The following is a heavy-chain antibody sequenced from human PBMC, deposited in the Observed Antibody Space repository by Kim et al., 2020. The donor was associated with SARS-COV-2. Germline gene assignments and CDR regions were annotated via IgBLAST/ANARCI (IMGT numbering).Heavy chain of an antibody. CDR3: VKTKPDHYEGFDY. CDR1: GFTFSSYA. Sequence: GGSLRLSCSASGFTFSSYAMHWVRQAPGKGLEYVSAISSNGGSTYYADSVKGRFTISRDNSKNTLYLQMSSLRAEDTAVYYCVKTKPDHYEGFDYWGQGTLVTVSS. V-gene: IGHV3-64D*06. CDR2: ISSNGGST. J-gene: IGHJ4*02. D-gene: IGHD4-17*01.